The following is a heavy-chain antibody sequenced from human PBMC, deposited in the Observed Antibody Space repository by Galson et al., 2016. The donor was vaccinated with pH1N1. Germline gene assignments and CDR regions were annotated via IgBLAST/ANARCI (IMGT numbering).Heavy chain of an antibody. Sequence: TLSLTCSVSGDSISRGTYYWSWIRQSAGKGLEWIGRTYSNGDTNYEPSLKSRVTISVDTSKNQFALTLRSVTAEDTALYYCARGPKKIAAGGKWGFFDLWGRGTLVTVSS. CDR3: ARGPKKIAAGGKWGFFDL. CDR2: TYSNGDT. CDR1: GDSISRGTYY. D-gene: IGHD6-13*01. V-gene: IGHV4-61*02. J-gene: IGHJ2*01.